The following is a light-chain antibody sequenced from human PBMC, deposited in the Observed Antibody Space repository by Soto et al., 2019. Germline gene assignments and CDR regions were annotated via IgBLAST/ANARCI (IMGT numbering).Light chain of an antibody. Sequence: DIQMTQSPSSLSASIGDRVTITCQASQGIRNDLGWYQQKPGKAPNLLIYAASTLQSGVPSRFSGSGSGTDFTLTISSLQPEDFATYFCQHGYSTPLTFGGGTKVDIK. CDR3: QHGYSTPLT. J-gene: IGKJ4*01. CDR1: QGIRND. V-gene: IGKV1-39*01. CDR2: AAS.